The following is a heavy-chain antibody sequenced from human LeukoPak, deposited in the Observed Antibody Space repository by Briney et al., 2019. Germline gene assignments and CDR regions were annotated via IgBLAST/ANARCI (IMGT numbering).Heavy chain of an antibody. CDR3: AKADTAMVSVDY. D-gene: IGHD5-18*01. Sequence: GGSLRPSCAASGFTFSSYGMHWVRQAPGKGLEWVAFIRYDGSNKYYADSVKGRFTISRDNSKNTLYLQMNSLRAEDTAVYYCAKADTAMVSVDYWGQGTLVTVSS. J-gene: IGHJ4*02. V-gene: IGHV3-30*02. CDR1: GFTFSSYG. CDR2: IRYDGSNK.